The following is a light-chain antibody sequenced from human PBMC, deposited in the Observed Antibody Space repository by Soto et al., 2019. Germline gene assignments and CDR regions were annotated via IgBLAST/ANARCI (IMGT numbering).Light chain of an antibody. Sequence: AIQLTQSPSSLSASVGDRVTITCRASQGISSALDWYQQKPGKAPKLLIYDASRLESGVPSRFSGSGSGTDFTLTISSLQPGDFATYCCQQFNSYPRTFGGGTKVEIK. CDR1: QGISSA. J-gene: IGKJ4*01. V-gene: IGKV1-13*02. CDR3: QQFNSYPRT. CDR2: DAS.